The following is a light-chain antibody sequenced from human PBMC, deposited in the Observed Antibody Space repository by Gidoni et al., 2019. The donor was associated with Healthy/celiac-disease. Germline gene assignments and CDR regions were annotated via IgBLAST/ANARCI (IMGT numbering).Light chain of an antibody. CDR3: QQSYSTPPT. J-gene: IGKJ4*01. CDR1: QSISSY. V-gene: IGKV1-39*01. CDR2: AAS. Sequence: DIQMTQSPSSLSASGGDRVTITCRASQSISSYLNWYQQKPGKAPKLLIYAASSLQSGVPSRFSGSGSGTDFTLTISSLQPEDFATYYCQQSYSTPPTFGGXTKVEIK.